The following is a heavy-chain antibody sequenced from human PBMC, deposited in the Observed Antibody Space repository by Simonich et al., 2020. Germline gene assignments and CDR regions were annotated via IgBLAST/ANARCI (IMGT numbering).Heavy chain of an antibody. J-gene: IGHJ6*03. CDR1: GYTFTGSS. V-gene: IGHV1-2*02. CDR3: ARDLRGSYYYYYYMDV. CDR2: INPNSGGT. Sequence: QVQLVQSGAEVKKPGASVKVSCKASGYTFTGSSMHWVRQAPGQGLESMGWINPNSGGTNYAQKFQGRVTMTRDTSISTAYMELSRLRSDDTAVYYCARDLRGSYYYYYYMDVWGKGTTVTVSS. D-gene: IGHD1-26*01.